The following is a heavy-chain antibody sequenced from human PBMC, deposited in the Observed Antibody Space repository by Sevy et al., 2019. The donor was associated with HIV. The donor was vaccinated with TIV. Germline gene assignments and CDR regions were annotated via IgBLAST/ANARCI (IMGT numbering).Heavy chain of an antibody. J-gene: IGHJ4*02. D-gene: IGHD3-22*01. CDR3: ANLRDDSSGFRFDY. Sequence: GGSLRLSCAASGFTFRRYWMSWVRQAPGKGLEWVANIKQDGGEKYYVDSVKGRFTITRDNAKNSLFLQMNSLRAEDTAVYYCANLRDDSSGFRFDYWGQGTLVTVSS. CDR1: GFTFRRYW. CDR2: IKQDGGEK. V-gene: IGHV3-7*01.